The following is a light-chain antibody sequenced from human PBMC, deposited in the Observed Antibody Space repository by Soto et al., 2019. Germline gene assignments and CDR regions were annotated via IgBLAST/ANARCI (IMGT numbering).Light chain of an antibody. CDR1: QSINNSY. V-gene: IGKV3-20*01. CDR3: QQYGSSPLYT. Sequence: EIVLTQSPGTLSLSPGERATLSCRASQSINNSYLAWYQQKPGQAPRLLIYGASSRATGIPDRFSGSGSGTYFTLTISRLEPEDFAVYYCQQYGSSPLYTFGQGTKLEIK. J-gene: IGKJ2*01. CDR2: GAS.